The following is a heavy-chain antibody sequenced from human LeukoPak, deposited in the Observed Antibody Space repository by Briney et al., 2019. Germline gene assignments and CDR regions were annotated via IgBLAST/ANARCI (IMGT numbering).Heavy chain of an antibody. CDR2: MNPNSGNT. V-gene: IGHV1-8*01. CDR3: ARSALEYNWFDP. Sequence: GASVKVSCKASGYTFTSYDINWVRQATGQGLEWMGWMNPNSGNTGYAQKFQGRVTMTRNTSISTAYMELSSLRSEDTAVYYCARSALEYNWFDPWGQGTLVTVSS. CDR1: GYTFTSYD. J-gene: IGHJ5*02.